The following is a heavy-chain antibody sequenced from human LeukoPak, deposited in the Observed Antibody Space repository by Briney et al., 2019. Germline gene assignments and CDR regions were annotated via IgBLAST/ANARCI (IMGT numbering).Heavy chain of an antibody. CDR2: INPNSGGT. CDR3: ARDPGANYFDF. J-gene: IGHJ4*02. D-gene: IGHD7-27*01. CDR1: GYIFTSYY. Sequence: ASVTVSFKASGYIFTSYYIHWVRQAPGQGLEWMGWINPNSGGTNYAQKYQGRVTMTGDTSITTAYMELRWLRSDDTAVFYCARDPGANYFDFWGQGTLVTVSS. V-gene: IGHV1-2*02.